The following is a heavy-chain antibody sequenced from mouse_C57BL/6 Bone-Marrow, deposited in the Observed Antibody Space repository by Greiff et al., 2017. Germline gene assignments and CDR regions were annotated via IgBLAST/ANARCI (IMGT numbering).Heavy chain of an antibody. CDR1: GYAFSSSW. D-gene: IGHD4-1*01. CDR3: EREALGDY. Sequence: QVQLQQSGPELVKPGASVKISCKASGYAFSSSWMNWVKQRPGKGLEWIGRIYPGDGDTNYNGKFKGKATLTADKSSSTAYMQLSSLTSEDSAVYCCEREALGDYWGQGTSVTVSS. V-gene: IGHV1-82*01. J-gene: IGHJ4*01. CDR2: IYPGDGDT.